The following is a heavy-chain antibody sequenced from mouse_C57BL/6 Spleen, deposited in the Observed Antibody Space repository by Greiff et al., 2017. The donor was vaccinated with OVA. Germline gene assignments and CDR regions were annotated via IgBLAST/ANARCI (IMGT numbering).Heavy chain of an antibody. Sequence: QVQLQQPGAELVKPGASVKLSCKASGYTFTSYWMHWVKQRPGRGLEWIGRIDPNSGGTKYNEKFKSKATLTVDKPSSTAYMQLSSLTSEDSAVYYLARRFITTVVDAMDYWGQGTSVTVSS. CDR2: IDPNSGGT. CDR1: GYTFTSYW. CDR3: ARRFITTVVDAMDY. D-gene: IGHD1-1*01. J-gene: IGHJ4*01. V-gene: IGHV1-72*01.